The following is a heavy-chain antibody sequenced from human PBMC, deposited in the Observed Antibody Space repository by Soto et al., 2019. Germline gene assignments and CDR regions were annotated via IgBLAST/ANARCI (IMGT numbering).Heavy chain of an antibody. V-gene: IGHV4-61*01. CDR2: ILSSGGT. Sequence: PSETLSLTCSVSGDSVTSDSYYWTWIRQPPGKTLEWVGFILSSGGTSTNPSLRSRLSMSVDTSKNQFSMRLTSVTAADTGVYFCAKGFSTGLYVDSWGRGAQVTVSS. CDR1: GDSVTSDSYY. CDR3: AKGFSTGLYVDS. D-gene: IGHD6-19*01. J-gene: IGHJ5*01.